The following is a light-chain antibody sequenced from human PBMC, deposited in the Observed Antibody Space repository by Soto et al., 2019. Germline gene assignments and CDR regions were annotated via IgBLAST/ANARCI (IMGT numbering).Light chain of an antibody. J-gene: IGKJ4*01. Sequence: IQLTQSPSSLSASVGDRVTITCRASQDIAIYLAWYQQKPGEAPKLLIYAASTLYGGVPSRFSGSGSGTDFALTITSLQGEDFATYYCQQLRMYQVTVGGGTKVEIK. CDR1: QDIAIY. CDR3: QQLRMYQVT. CDR2: AAS. V-gene: IGKV1-9*01.